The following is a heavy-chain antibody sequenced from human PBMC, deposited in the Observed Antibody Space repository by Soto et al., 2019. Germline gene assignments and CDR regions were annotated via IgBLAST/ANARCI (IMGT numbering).Heavy chain of an antibody. Sequence: GGSLRLSCAASGFTFSSYSMNWVRQAPGKGLEWVSSISSSSSYIYYADSVKGRFTISRDNAKNSLYLQMNSLRAEDTAVYYCARVYCSGGSCYPPDYWGQGTLVTVSS. J-gene: IGHJ4*02. CDR2: ISSSSSYI. V-gene: IGHV3-21*01. CDR3: ARVYCSGGSCYPPDY. D-gene: IGHD2-15*01. CDR1: GFTFSSYS.